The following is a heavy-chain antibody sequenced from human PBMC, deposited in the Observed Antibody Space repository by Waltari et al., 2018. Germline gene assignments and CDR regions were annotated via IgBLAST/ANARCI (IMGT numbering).Heavy chain of an antibody. Sequence: QVQLVQSGAEVKKPGASVKVSCTASGYTFTSYAMHWVRQAPGQRLEWMGRINAGRGYTKYSQKFQGRVTVTRDTSASTVYMEVSSLTSEDTAVYYCARAGYGDYVHLSWGRGTLVTVSS. CDR2: INAGRGYT. CDR1: GYTFTSYA. J-gene: IGHJ5*02. CDR3: ARAGYGDYVHLS. V-gene: IGHV1-3*01. D-gene: IGHD4-17*01.